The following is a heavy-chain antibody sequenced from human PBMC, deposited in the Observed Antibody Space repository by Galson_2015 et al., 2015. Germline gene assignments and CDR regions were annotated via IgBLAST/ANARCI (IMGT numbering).Heavy chain of an antibody. CDR2: ISGSSDKI. V-gene: IGHV3-23*01. Sequence: SLRLSCAASGFTFSSYAMNWVRQAPGKGLEWVSSISGSSDKIYYAGSVKGRFTISRDNSKNTLYLQMNSLKVEDTAIYYCAKASGGGCYSRSDYWGQGILVAVSS. CDR1: GFTFSSYA. D-gene: IGHD2-15*01. CDR3: AKASGGGCYSRSDY. J-gene: IGHJ4*02.